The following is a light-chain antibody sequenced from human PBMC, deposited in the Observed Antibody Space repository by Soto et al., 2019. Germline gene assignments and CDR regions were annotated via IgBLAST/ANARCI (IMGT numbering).Light chain of an antibody. CDR3: GSYTSVSIVVI. CDR2: EVK. J-gene: IGLJ2*01. CDR1: SSDIGGYNF. Sequence: QSALTQPASVSGSPGQSITISCTGTSSDIGGYNFVSWYQHHPGKAPKLIIYEVKNRPSGVSNRFSGSKSGNTASLIISDLQAYDEADYYCGSYTSVSIVVIFGGGTKLTVL. V-gene: IGLV2-14*01.